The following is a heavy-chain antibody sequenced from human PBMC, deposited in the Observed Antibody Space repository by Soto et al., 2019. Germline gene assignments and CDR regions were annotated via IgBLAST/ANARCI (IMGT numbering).Heavy chain of an antibody. Sequence: QVQLVQSGAEVKKPGASVKVTCKASGYIFTSYAISWVRQAPGQGLEWMGWITAYNGNTNYAQKLQGRVAMTTDTPTSTAYMGLRSLRYDDTAVYYCARGVVGSTSAWFDPWGQGTLVTVSS. V-gene: IGHV1-18*04. CDR1: GYIFTSYA. J-gene: IGHJ5*02. CDR2: ITAYNGNT. D-gene: IGHD1-26*01. CDR3: ARGVVGSTSAWFDP.